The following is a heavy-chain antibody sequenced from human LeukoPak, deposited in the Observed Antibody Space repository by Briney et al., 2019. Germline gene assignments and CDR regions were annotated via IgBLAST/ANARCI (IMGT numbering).Heavy chain of an antibody. J-gene: IGHJ4*02. V-gene: IGHV3-30*18. CDR2: ISYDGSNK. Sequence: PGGSLRLSCAASGFTFSSYDMHWVRQAPGKGLEWVAVISYDGSNKYYADSVKGRFTISRDNPKNTLYLQMNSLRAEDTAVYYCAKDREYSSPPPLDYWGQGTLVTVSS. CDR1: GFTFSSYD. D-gene: IGHD6-6*01. CDR3: AKDREYSSPPPLDY.